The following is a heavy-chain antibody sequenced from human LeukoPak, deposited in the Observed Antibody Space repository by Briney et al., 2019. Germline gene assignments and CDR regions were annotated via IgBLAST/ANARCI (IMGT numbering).Heavy chain of an antibody. V-gene: IGHV3-48*03. CDR1: GFTFSSYE. Sequence: PGGSLRLSCATSGFTFSSYEMNWVRQAPGKGLEWISYITTSGTSTYYADSVKGRFTISRDSSKNTLYLQMNSLRAEDTAVYYCAKDHPFDFYYDSSGYFLYWGQGTLVTVSS. CDR2: ITTSGTST. J-gene: IGHJ4*02. D-gene: IGHD3-22*01. CDR3: AKDHPFDFYYDSSGYFLY.